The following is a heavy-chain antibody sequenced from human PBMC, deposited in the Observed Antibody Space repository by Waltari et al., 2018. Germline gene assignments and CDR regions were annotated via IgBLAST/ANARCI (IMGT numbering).Heavy chain of an antibody. V-gene: IGHV1-69*01. D-gene: IGHD2-21*01. CDR3: AVGDWRYSEYFQH. Sequence: QVQLVQSGAEVKKPGSSVKVSCKASGGTFSSYAISWVRQAPGQGLEWMGGIIPIFGTASDAQKSRGRVTITADESTSTAYMELGSLRSEDTAVYYCAVGDWRYSEYFQHWGQGTLVTVSS. J-gene: IGHJ1*01. CDR2: IIPIFGTA. CDR1: GGTFSSYA.